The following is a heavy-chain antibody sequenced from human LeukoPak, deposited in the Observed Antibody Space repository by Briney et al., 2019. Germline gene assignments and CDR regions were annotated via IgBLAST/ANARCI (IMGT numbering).Heavy chain of an antibody. J-gene: IGHJ4*02. Sequence: GGSLRLSCAASGFNFNNYAMSWVRQAPGKGLQWVSSISGRDDITHYADSVKGRFTIYRDNSKNTVFLQMNWLRADDTAVYYCAKDLTWIPPVLVTFDLRGQGTLVAVSP. CDR2: ISGRDDIT. V-gene: IGHV3-23*01. CDR3: AKDLTWIPPVLVTFDL. CDR1: GFNFNNYA. D-gene: IGHD3-9*01.